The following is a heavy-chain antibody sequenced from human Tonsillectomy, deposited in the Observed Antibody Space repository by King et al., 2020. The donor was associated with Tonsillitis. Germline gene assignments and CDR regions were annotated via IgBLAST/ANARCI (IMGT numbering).Heavy chain of an antibody. Sequence: VQLVESGGDLVQPGGSLRLSCAASGFTFSNYWMMWVRQTPGKGLEWVANIKQDGSDTYYVDSVKGRFTISRDNARNSLYLQMSSLRAEDTAVYYCAREDSGSPGAYWGQGTLVTVSS. J-gene: IGHJ4*02. CDR1: GFTFSNYW. V-gene: IGHV3-7*01. CDR3: AREDSGSPGAY. CDR2: IKQDGSDT. D-gene: IGHD1-26*01.